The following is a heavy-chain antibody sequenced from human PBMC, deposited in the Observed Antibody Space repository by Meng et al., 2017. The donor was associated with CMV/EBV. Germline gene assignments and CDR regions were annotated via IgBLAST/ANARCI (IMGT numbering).Heavy chain of an antibody. Sequence: SLTCRFSGRSISSSNWWSWVRQPPGKGLEWIGEIYHSGSTNYNPSLKSRVPISVDKSHPQFSLKLSSVTAADTAVYYCARSDGTYFDYWGQGTLVTVS. D-gene: IGHD3/OR15-3a*01. V-gene: IGHV4-4*02. CDR2: IYHSGST. J-gene: IGHJ4*02. CDR3: ARSDGTYFDY. CDR1: GRSISSSNW.